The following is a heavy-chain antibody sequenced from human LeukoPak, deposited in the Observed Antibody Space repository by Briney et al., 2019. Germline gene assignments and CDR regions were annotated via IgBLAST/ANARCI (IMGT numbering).Heavy chain of an antibody. D-gene: IGHD3-10*01. V-gene: IGHV4-4*02. J-gene: IGHJ3*01. CDR2: IYHSGST. CDR3: ASTMVRGELAS. Sequence: SETQSLTCIVSGGSISSSNWWSWVRQPPGKGLEWIGEIYHSGSTNYNPSLKSRVTISVDKSKNQFSLKLSSVTAADTAVYYCASTMVRGELASWGQGTMVTVSS. CDR1: GGSISSSNW.